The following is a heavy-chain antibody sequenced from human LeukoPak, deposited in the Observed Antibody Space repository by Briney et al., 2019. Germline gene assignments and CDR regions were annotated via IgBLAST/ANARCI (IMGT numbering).Heavy chain of an antibody. CDR1: DGSISSYY. V-gene: IGHV4-59*01. J-gene: IGHJ5*02. CDR2: IYYSGST. D-gene: IGHD3-3*01. CDR3: ARGASTYYDFWSGYPFDP. Sequence: SETLSLTCTVSDGSISSYYWSWIRQPPGKGLEWIGYIYYSGSTNYNPSLKSRVTISVDTSKNQFSLKLSSVTAADTAVYYCARGASTYYDFWSGYPFDPWGQGTLVTVSS.